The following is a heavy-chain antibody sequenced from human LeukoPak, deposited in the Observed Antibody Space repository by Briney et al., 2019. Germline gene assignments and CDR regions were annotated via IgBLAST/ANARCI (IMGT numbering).Heavy chain of an antibody. CDR3: ASSIAVAGNDAFDI. J-gene: IGHJ3*02. CDR2: ISAYNGNT. V-gene: IGHV1-18*01. D-gene: IGHD6-19*01. CDR1: GYTFTSYG. Sequence: ASVKVSCKASGYTFTSYGISWVRQAPGQGLEWMGWISAYNGNTNYAQKLQGRVAMTTDTSTSTAYMELRSLRSDDTAVYYCASSIAVAGNDAFDIWGQGTMVTVSS.